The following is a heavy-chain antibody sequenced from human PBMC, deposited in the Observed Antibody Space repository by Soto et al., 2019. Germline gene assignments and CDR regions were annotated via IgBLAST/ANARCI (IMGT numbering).Heavy chain of an antibody. CDR3: ARDNRHNREWLGDYYYYYGMDV. D-gene: IGHD6-19*01. CDR1: GYTFTGYY. V-gene: IGHV1-2*04. J-gene: IGHJ6*02. Sequence: ASVKVSCKASGYTFTGYYMHWVRHAPGQGLEWMGWINPNSGGTNYAQKFQGWVTMTRDTSISTAYMELSRLRSDDTAVYYCARDNRHNREWLGDYYYYYGMDVWGQGTTVTVSS. CDR2: INPNSGGT.